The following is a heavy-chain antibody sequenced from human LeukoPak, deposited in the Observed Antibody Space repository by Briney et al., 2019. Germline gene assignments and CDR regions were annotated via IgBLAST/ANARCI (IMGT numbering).Heavy chain of an antibody. D-gene: IGHD3-10*01. J-gene: IGHJ4*02. CDR1: GYTFTSYD. CDR2: MSPNSGNT. V-gene: IGHV1-8*01. CDR3: ARGRRDSRQFDY. Sequence: ASVKVSCKASGYTFTSYDINWVRQATGQGLEWMGWMSPNSGNTGYAQKFQDRVTMTRNTSISTAYMELSSLGSEDTAVYYCARGRRDSRQFDYWGQGTLVTVSS.